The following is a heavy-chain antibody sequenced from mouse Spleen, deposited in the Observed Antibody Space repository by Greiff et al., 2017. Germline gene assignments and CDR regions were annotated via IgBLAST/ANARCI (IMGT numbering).Heavy chain of an antibody. Sequence: EVQLVESGAELVRPGASVKLSCTASGFNIKDDYMHWVKQRPEQGLEWIGWIDPENGDTEYASKFQGKATITADTSSNTAYLQLSSLTSEDTAVYYCTTGGNYDFDYWGQGTTLTVSS. CDR3: TTGGNYDFDY. CDR2: IDPENGDT. J-gene: IGHJ2*01. D-gene: IGHD2-1*01. V-gene: IGHV14-4*01. CDR1: GFNIKDDY.